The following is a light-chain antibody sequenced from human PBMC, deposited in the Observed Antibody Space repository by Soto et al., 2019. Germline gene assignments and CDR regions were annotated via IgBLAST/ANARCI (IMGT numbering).Light chain of an antibody. CDR3: QQYGNSAWT. CDR1: QNVRSPY. V-gene: IGKV3-20*01. J-gene: IGKJ1*01. Sequence: EIVLTQSPGTLSLSPGERATLSCRASQNVRSPYLAWYQQKPGQAPRLLIYAASSRAAGIPDRFSGSGSGTDFTLTISRLEPEDFAVYYCQQYGNSAWTFGQGTQVEIK. CDR2: AAS.